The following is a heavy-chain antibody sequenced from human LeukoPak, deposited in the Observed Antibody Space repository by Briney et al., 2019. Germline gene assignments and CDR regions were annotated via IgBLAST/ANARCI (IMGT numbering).Heavy chain of an antibody. V-gene: IGHV3-7*04. CDR3: VKGDWYFES. CDR1: GFNFGDSR. Sequence: GGSLRLFCAASGFNFGDSRMTWVRQAPGKGLQWVANVNQDGTEKHFLDSVEGRFTISRGNAKKSLYLQMSSLRPEDTALYFCVKGDWYFESWGQGTLVTVSS. D-gene: IGHD2-21*01. J-gene: IGHJ4*02. CDR2: VNQDGTEK.